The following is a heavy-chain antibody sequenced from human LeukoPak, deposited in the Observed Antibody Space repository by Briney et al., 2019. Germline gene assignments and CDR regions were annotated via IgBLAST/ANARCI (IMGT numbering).Heavy chain of an antibody. Sequence: KASETLSLTCTVSGGSISSYYWSWIRQPPGKGLEWIGYIYYSGSTNYNPSLTSRVTISVDTSKNQFSLKLSSVTAADTAVYYCARLSGCRGGRCYSGVLDYWGQGTLVTVSS. CDR2: IYYSGST. V-gene: IGHV4-59*08. J-gene: IGHJ4*02. CDR3: ARLSGCRGGRCYSGVLDY. CDR1: GGSISSYY. D-gene: IGHD2-15*01.